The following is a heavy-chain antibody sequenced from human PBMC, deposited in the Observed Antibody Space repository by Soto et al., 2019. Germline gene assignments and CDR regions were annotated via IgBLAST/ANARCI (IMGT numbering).Heavy chain of an antibody. CDR1: GVTFTSSA. V-gene: IGHV1-58*01. CDR3: AAWFGELLRGYYYYGMDV. Sequence: GASVKVSCKACGVTFTSSAVQWVRQARGQRLEWIGWIVVGSGNTNYAQKFQERVTITRDMSTSTAYMELSSLRSEGTAVYYCAAWFGELLRGYYYYGMDVWGQGTTVTSP. J-gene: IGHJ6*02. D-gene: IGHD3-10*01. CDR2: IVVGSGNT.